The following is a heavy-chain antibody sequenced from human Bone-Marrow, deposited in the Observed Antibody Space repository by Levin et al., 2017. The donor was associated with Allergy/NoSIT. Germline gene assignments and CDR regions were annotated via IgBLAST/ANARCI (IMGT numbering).Heavy chain of an antibody. D-gene: IGHD2-8*02. J-gene: IGHJ5*02. V-gene: IGHV3-33*01. Sequence: GGSLRLSCAASGFTFSSYAMHWVRQAPGKGLEWVAVIWYDGSNKYYADSVKGRFTISRDNSKNTLYLQMNSLRAEDTAVYYCARDSLPYCTGGVCSLLYNWFDPWGQGTLVTVSS. CDR2: IWYDGSNK. CDR1: GFTFSSYA. CDR3: ARDSLPYCTGGVCSLLYNWFDP.